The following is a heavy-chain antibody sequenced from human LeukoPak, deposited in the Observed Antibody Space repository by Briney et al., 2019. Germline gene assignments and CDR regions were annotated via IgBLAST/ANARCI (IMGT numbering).Heavy chain of an antibody. V-gene: IGHV3-69-1*01. CDR1: GFTFSDYA. J-gene: IGHJ3*02. D-gene: IGHD1-1*01. CDR3: ARERFATGNDAFDI. CDR2: LTSNANT. Sequence: PGGSLRLSCTASGFTFSDYAMSWVRQAPGKGLEWVSSLTSNANTYYTDSVKGRFTISRDNAKNSLYLQMNSLRAEDTAVYYCARERFATGNDAFDIWGQGTMVTVSS.